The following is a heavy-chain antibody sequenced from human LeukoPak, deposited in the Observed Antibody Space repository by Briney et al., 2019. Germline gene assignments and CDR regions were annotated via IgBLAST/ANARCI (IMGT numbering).Heavy chain of an antibody. CDR1: GFTFNSYA. V-gene: IGHV3-23*01. CDR2: ISGSGGST. CDR3: AKVSSSWYQEAFDI. Sequence: GSPRLSCAASGFTFNSYAMSWVRQAPGKGLEWVSAISGSGGSTYYADSVKGRFTISRDNSKNTLYLQMNSLRAEDTAVYYCAKVSSSWYQEAFDIWGQGTMVTVSS. J-gene: IGHJ3*02. D-gene: IGHD6-13*01.